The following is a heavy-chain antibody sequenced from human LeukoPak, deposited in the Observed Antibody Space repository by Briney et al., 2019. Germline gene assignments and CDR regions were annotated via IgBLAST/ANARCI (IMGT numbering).Heavy chain of an antibody. CDR3: TSSYVYVRSMDY. CDR2: IRSKAYGGTT. V-gene: IGHV3-49*04. Sequence: GRSLRLSCTASGFTFGDYAMSWVRQAPGKGLEWVGFIRSKAYGGTTEYAASVKGRFTISRDDSKSIAYLQMNSLKTEDTAVYYCTSSYVYVRSMDYWGQGTPVTVSS. J-gene: IGHJ4*02. D-gene: IGHD5/OR15-5a*01. CDR1: GFTFGDYA.